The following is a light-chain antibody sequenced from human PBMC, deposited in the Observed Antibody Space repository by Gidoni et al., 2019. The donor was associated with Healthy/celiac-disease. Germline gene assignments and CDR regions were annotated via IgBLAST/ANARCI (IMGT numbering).Light chain of an antibody. V-gene: IGKV3-20*01. CDR3: QQYGSSRGT. J-gene: IGKJ1*01. CDR1: QSVSSSY. CDR2: GAS. Sequence: IVLTQSPGTLSLSPGERATLSCRASQSVSSSYLAWYQQKPGQAPRLLIYGASSRATGIPDRFSGSGSGTDFTLTISRLEPEDFAVYYCQQYGSSRGTFXXXTKVEIK.